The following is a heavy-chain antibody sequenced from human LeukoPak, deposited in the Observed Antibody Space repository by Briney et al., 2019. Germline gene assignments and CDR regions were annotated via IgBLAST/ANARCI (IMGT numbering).Heavy chain of an antibody. Sequence: ASVTVSCKASGYTFTGYYMHWVRQAPGQGLEWMGWINPNSGGTNYAQKFQGRVTTTRDTPISTAYMELSRLRSDDTAVYYCARSHYYDSSGIDYWGQGTLVTVSS. CDR3: ARSHYYDSSGIDY. V-gene: IGHV1-2*02. CDR1: GYTFTGYY. J-gene: IGHJ4*02. CDR2: INPNSGGT. D-gene: IGHD3-22*01.